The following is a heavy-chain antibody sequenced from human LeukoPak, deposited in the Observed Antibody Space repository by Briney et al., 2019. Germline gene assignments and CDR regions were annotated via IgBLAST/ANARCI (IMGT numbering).Heavy chain of an antibody. D-gene: IGHD1-1*01. CDR2: IKEDGSEK. Sequence: GGSLRLSCAASGFTFSNSWMSWVRRAPGKGLEWVANIKEDGSEKYYVDSVKGRFSISRDNAKKSLYLQMNSLRAEDTAVYYCATYTNWVAGDVWGQGTTVSVSS. CDR3: ATYTNWVAGDV. V-gene: IGHV3-7*01. J-gene: IGHJ6*02. CDR1: GFTFSNSW.